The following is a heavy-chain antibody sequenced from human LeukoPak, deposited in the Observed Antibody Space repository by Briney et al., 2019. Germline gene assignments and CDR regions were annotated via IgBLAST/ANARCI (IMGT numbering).Heavy chain of an antibody. Sequence: GGSLRLSCAASGFTFSNYEMNWDRQAPGMGLEWVSYITSSGPTAFYADSVKGRFNISRDNAQNSLFLQMNNLTAEDTAIYYCARLGFCSDGSCYSLDYWGQGILVTVSS. CDR1: GFTFSNYE. CDR3: ARLGFCSDGSCYSLDY. J-gene: IGHJ4*02. CDR2: ITSSGPTA. V-gene: IGHV3-48*03. D-gene: IGHD2-15*01.